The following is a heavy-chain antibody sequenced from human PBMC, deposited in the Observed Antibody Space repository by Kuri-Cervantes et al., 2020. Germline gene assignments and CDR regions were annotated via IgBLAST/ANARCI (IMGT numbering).Heavy chain of an antibody. D-gene: IGHD3-10*01. J-gene: IGHJ5*02. CDR2: IIPIFGTA. V-gene: IGHV1-69*13. CDR1: GGTFSSYA. Sequence: SVKVSCKASGGTFSSYAISWVRQAPGQGLEWMGGIIPIFGTANYAQKFQGRVTITADESTSTAYMELSSLRSEDTAVYYCARDRDTMVRGVSFSWFDPWGQGTLVTVSS. CDR3: ARDRDTMVRGVSFSWFDP.